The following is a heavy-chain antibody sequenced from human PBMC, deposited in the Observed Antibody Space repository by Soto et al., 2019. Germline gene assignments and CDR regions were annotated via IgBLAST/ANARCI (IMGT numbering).Heavy chain of an antibody. J-gene: IGHJ6*02. D-gene: IGHD3-22*01. CDR2: ISAYNGNT. CDR3: ARDLDSSAHGYYYGMDV. CDR1: GYTFTSYG. V-gene: IGHV1-18*01. Sequence: ASVKVSCKASGYTFTSYGISWVRQAPGQGLEWMGWISAYNGNTNYAQKLQGRVTMTTDTSTSTAYMELRSLRSDDTAVYYCARDLDSSAHGYYYGMDVWGQGTTVTVSS.